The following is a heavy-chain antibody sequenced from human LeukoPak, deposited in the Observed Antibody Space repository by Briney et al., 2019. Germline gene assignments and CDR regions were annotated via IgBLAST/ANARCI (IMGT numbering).Heavy chain of an antibody. V-gene: IGHV3-11*06. Sequence: GGSLRLSCAASGFTFSDYYMSWIRQAPGKGLEWVSYISSSSSSSYTNYADSVKGRFTISRDNAKNSLYLQMNCLRAEDTAVYYCARGVAAAGTRARKTYYFDYWGQGTLVTVSS. J-gene: IGHJ4*02. D-gene: IGHD6-13*01. CDR1: GFTFSDYY. CDR2: ISSSSSSSYT. CDR3: ARGVAAAGTRARKTYYFDY.